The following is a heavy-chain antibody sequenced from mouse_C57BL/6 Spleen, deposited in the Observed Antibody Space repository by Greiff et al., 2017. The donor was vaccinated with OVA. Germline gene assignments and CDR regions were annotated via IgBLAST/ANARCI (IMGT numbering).Heavy chain of an antibody. CDR1: GFNIKDDY. V-gene: IGHV14-4*01. CDR3: NTSTTVVAKGAMDY. Sequence: EVQLQESGAELVRPGASVKLSCTASGFNIKDDYMHWVKQRPEQGLEWIGWIDPENGDTEYASKFQGKATITADTSSNTAYLQLSSLTSEDTAVYYCNTSTTVVAKGAMDYWGKGTSVTVSS. CDR2: IDPENGDT. J-gene: IGHJ4*01. D-gene: IGHD1-1*01.